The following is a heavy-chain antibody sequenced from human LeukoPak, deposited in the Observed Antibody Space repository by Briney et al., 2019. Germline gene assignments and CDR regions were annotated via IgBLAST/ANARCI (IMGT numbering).Heavy chain of an antibody. D-gene: IGHD6-19*01. CDR3: ATGTSLYSSGWYPLDY. CDR2: IYTTGST. J-gene: IGHJ4*02. V-gene: IGHV4-61*02. Sequence: SETLSLTCTVSGGSISSGSYYWSWVRQPAGKGLEWIGRIYTTGSTNYNPSLTSRVTISVDTSKSQFSLTLSSVTAADTALYYCATGTSLYSSGWYPLDYWGQGTLVTVSS. CDR1: GGSISSGSYY.